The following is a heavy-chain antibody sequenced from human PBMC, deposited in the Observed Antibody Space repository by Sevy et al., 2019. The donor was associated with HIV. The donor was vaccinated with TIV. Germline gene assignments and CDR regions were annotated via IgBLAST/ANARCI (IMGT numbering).Heavy chain of an antibody. CDR1: GFTFSSYA. J-gene: IGHJ6*03. D-gene: IGHD2-21*02. Sequence: GGSLRLSCAASGFTFSSYAMSWVRQAPGKGLEWVSAISGSGGSTYYADSVKGRFTISRDNSKNTLYLQMNSLRAEDTDVYYCEKMVVTAFYYYYYMDVWGKGTTVTVSS. CDR2: ISGSGGST. CDR3: EKMVVTAFYYYYYMDV. V-gene: IGHV3-23*01.